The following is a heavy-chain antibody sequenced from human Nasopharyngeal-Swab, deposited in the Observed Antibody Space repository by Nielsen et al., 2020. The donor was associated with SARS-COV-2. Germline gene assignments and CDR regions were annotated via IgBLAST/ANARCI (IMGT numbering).Heavy chain of an antibody. V-gene: IGHV4-39*01. CDR3: AKQRGDTAMVFDF. D-gene: IGHD5-18*01. Sequence: RQAPGKGLEWIGTIHYSGNRFYSPSLRSRLSISVDTSKNQFSLQLSSVTAADTAVYYCAKQRGDTAMVFDFWGQGTLVTVSS. J-gene: IGHJ4*02. CDR2: IHYSGNR.